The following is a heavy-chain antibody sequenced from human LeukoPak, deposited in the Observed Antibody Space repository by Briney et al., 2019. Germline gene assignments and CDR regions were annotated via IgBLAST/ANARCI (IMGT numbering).Heavy chain of an antibody. V-gene: IGHV3-74*01. J-gene: IGHJ4*02. CDR3: ARDSDSSGHYYMDYFDY. Sequence: GGSLRLSCAASGNYWMHWVRQVPGKGLVWVSHINSDGSWTSYADSVKGRFTISKDNAKNTVYLQMNSLRAEDTAVYYCARDSDSSGHYYMDYFDYWGQGALVTVSS. CDR1: GNYW. D-gene: IGHD3-22*01. CDR2: INSDGSWT.